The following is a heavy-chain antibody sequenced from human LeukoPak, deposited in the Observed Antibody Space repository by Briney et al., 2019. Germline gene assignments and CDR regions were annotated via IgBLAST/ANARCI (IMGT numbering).Heavy chain of an antibody. V-gene: IGHV1-46*01. CDR2: INPSGGST. CDR1: GYTFTRYY. D-gene: IGHD1-26*01. Sequence: ASVKVSCKASGYTFTRYYMHWVRQAPGQGLEWMGIINPSGGSTSYAQKFQGRVTMTRDTSTSTVYMELSSLRSEDTAVYYCARSRIVGATALTDAFDIWGQGTMVTVSS. CDR3: ARSRIVGATALTDAFDI. J-gene: IGHJ3*02.